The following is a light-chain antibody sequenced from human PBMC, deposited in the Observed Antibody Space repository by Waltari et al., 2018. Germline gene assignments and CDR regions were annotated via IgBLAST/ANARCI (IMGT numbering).Light chain of an antibody. V-gene: IGKV3-11*01. CDR3: QQRSISCT. J-gene: IGKJ2*02. Sequence: ILLTQSPDTLTLSPGERATLSCWASQSVGNYLAWYQQKPGQAPRLLIYDASKRATGIPARFRGSGSGTDFTLTISSLEPEDFAVYYCQQRSISCTFGLGTRLEI. CDR2: DAS. CDR1: QSVGNY.